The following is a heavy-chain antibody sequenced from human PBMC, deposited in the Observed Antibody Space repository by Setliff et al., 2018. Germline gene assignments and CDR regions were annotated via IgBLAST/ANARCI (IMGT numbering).Heavy chain of an antibody. D-gene: IGHD2-21*02. J-gene: IGHJ4*02. CDR1: GESFSNNY. V-gene: IGHV4-34*01. CDR2: SNHGGST. Sequence: PSETLSLTCSVYGESFSNNYWSWIRQTPGKGLEWIGESNHGGSTSYHPSLKSRVTISVDTSKNHFSLKLTSVTAADTAVYYCARDLYCGGHCYQLFDSWGQGTLVTVSS. CDR3: ARDLYCGGHCYQLFDS.